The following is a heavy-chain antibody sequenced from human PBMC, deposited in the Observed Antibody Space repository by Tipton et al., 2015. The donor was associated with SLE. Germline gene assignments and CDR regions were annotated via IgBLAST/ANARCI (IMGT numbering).Heavy chain of an antibody. V-gene: IGHV3-21*01. CDR3: ARDYYDMVGNFDY. D-gene: IGHD3-22*01. J-gene: IGHJ4*02. CDR2: ISSSSSYI. CDR1: GFTFSSYS. Sequence: SLRLSCAASGFTFSSYSMNWVRQAPGKGLEWVSSISSSSSYIYYADSVKGRFTISRDNAKNSLYLQMNSLRAEDTAVYYCARDYYDMVGNFDYWGQGTLVTVSS.